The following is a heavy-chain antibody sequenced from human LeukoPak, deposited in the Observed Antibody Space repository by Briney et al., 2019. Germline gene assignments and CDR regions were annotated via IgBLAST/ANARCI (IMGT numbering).Heavy chain of an antibody. CDR1: GFTLSSYS. J-gene: IGHJ4*02. CDR3: ARGYYYDSSGYYWDY. Sequence: GGSLRLSCAASGFTLSSYSMNWVRQAPGKGLEWVSYISSSSSTIYYADSVKGRFTISRDNAKNSLYLQMNSLRAEDTAVYYCARGYYYDSSGYYWDYWGQGTLVTVSS. CDR2: ISSSSSTI. V-gene: IGHV3-48*01. D-gene: IGHD3-22*01.